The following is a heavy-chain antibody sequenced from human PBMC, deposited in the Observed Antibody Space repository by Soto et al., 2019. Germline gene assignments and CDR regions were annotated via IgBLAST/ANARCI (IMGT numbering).Heavy chain of an antibody. D-gene: IGHD3-10*01. CDR1: GGTFSSYA. J-gene: IGHJ6*02. CDR3: GRIRYYYYGMDA. CDR2: IIPIFGTA. V-gene: IGHV1-69*01. Sequence: QVQLVQSGAEVKKPGSSVKVSCKASGGTFSSYAISWVRQAPGQGLEWMGGIIPIFGTANYAXKFQGRVTXXXXXXXXXXXXXXXSLRSADAAVYYCGRIRYYYYGMDAWGQGTRVTITS.